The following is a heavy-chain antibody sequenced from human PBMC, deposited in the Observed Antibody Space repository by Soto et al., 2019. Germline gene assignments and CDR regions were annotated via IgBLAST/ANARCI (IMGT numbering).Heavy chain of an antibody. CDR3: ARNYDILTGYYKVY. V-gene: IGHV3-74*01. Sequence: GSLRLSCAASGLTFSSYWMHWVRQATGKGLVWVSRINSDGSSTSYADSVKGRFTISRDNAKNTLYLQMNSLRAEDTAVYYCARNYDILTGYYKVYWGQGTLVTVSS. D-gene: IGHD3-9*01. J-gene: IGHJ4*02. CDR2: INSDGSST. CDR1: GLTFSSYW.